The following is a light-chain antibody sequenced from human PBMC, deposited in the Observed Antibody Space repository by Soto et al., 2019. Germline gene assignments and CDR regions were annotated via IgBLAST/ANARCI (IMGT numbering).Light chain of an antibody. CDR1: SSDVGGYNY. J-gene: IGLJ1*01. CDR3: AAWDDSLNGYV. Sequence: QSALTQPRSVSGSPGQSVTISCTGTSSDVGGYNYVSWYQQHPGKAPKLMIYDVSKRPSGVPDRFSGSKSGNTASLTISGLQSGDEADYYCAAWDDSLNGYVFGTGTKVTVL. V-gene: IGLV2-11*01. CDR2: DVS.